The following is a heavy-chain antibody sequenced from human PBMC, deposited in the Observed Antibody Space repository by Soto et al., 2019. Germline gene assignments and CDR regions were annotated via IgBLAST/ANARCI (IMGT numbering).Heavy chain of an antibody. J-gene: IGHJ4*02. D-gene: IGHD2-2*01. Sequence: HVQLVESGGGVVQPGRSLRLSCAVSGFNFSSYGMHWVRQAPGKGLAWVAVISYDGSHKASADSVKGRVAISRDNSKNTLCLQMNSLRVEDTAVYYCARDLVKTSRWPADWGQGTLVTVSS. V-gene: IGHV3-30*03. CDR2: ISYDGSHK. CDR1: GFNFSSYG. CDR3: ARDLVKTSRWPAD.